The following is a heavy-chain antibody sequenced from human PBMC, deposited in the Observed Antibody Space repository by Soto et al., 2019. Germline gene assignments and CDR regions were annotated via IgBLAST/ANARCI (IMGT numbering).Heavy chain of an antibody. D-gene: IGHD3-3*01. CDR3: ARVQTNFGVVMHLDY. J-gene: IGHJ4*01. Sequence: QVQLQESGPGLVKPSGTLSLTCAVSGGSISSSNWWSWVRQPPGKGLEWIGEIYHSGSTNYNPSLKSRVTISVDKSMNQFSRNVSSVTGAVTAGYHCARVQTNFGVVMHLDYWGHGTLVTVAS. CDR1: GGSISSSNW. V-gene: IGHV4-4*02. CDR2: IYHSGST.